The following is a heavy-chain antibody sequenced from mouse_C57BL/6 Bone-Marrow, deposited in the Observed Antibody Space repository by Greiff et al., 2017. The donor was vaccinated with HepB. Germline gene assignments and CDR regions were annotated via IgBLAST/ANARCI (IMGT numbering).Heavy chain of an antibody. V-gene: IGHV1-52*01. CDR2: IDPSDSET. D-gene: IGHD1-1*01. CDR1: GYTFTSYW. J-gene: IGHJ2*01. Sequence: QVQLKQPGAELVRPGSSAKLSCKASGYTFTSYWMHWVKQRPIQGLEWIGNIDPSDSETHYNQKFKDKATLTVDKSSSTAYMQLSSLTSEDSAVYYCARGDYYGSFDYWGQGTTLTVSS. CDR3: ARGDYYGSFDY.